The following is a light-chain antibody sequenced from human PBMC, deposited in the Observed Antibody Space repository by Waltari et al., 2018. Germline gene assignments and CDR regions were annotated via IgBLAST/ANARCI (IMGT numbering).Light chain of an antibody. J-gene: IGKJ1*01. V-gene: IGKV1-8*01. CDR1: QGISSY. CDR2: AAS. CDR3: QQYYSNPAT. Sequence: AIRITQSPSSLSASTGDRVTITCRASQGISSYLAWYQQKPGKAPKVLIYAASTLQSGVPSRFSGSGSCTDFTLTISCLQSEDFAIYYCQQYYSNPATFGQGTKVEIK.